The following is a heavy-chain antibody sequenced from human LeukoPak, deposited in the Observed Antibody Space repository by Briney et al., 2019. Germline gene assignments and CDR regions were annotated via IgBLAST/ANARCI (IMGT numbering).Heavy chain of an antibody. J-gene: IGHJ6*02. CDR2: IYYSGST. D-gene: IGHD3-10*01. CDR3: ARDGFGEFDGMDV. V-gene: IGHV4-39*07. CDR1: GGSISSSSYY. Sequence: SETLSLTCTVSGGSISSSSYYWGWIRQPPGKGLEWIGSIYYSGSTYYNPSLKSRVTISVDTSKNQFSLKLSSVTAADTAVYYCARDGFGEFDGMDVWGQGTTVTVSS.